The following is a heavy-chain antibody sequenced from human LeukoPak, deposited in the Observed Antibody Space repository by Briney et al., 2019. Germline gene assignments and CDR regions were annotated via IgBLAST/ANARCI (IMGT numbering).Heavy chain of an antibody. CDR1: GFTFSSYG. CDR3: ARGPSSSSRDDAFDI. V-gene: IGHV3-33*01. J-gene: IGHJ3*02. Sequence: GRSLRLSCAASGFTFSSYGMHWVRQAPGKGLEWVAVIWYDGSNKYYADSVKGRFTISRDNSKDTLYLQMNSLRAEDTAVYYCARGPSSSSRDDAFDIWGQGTMVTVSS. D-gene: IGHD2-2*01. CDR2: IWYDGSNK.